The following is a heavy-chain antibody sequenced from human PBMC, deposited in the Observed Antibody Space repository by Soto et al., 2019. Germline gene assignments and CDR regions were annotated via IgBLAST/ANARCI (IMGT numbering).Heavy chain of an antibody. CDR1: GFTFSTYW. CDR3: VRGGGYSSSSPDY. J-gene: IGHJ4*02. V-gene: IGHV3-74*01. CDR2: INSGGSST. Sequence: GGSLRLSCAASGFTFSTYWMHWVRQAPGKGLVWVSRINSGGSSTSYADSVEGRFTISRDNAKNTLYLQLNSLRAEDTAVYYCVRGGGYSSSSPDYWGQGTLVTVSS. D-gene: IGHD6-6*01.